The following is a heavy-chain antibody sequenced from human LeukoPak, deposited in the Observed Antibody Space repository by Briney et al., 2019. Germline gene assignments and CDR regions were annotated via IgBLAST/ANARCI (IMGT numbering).Heavy chain of an antibody. CDR2: ISWNSGSI. V-gene: IGHV3-9*01. Sequence: PGRSLRLSCAASGFTFDDYAMHWVRQAPGKGLEWVSGISWNSGSIGYADSVKGRFTISRDNAKNSLYLQMNSLRAEDTALYYCAKGKWLVSALPGYWGQGTLVTVSS. J-gene: IGHJ4*02. D-gene: IGHD6-19*01. CDR3: AKGKWLVSALPGY. CDR1: GFTFDDYA.